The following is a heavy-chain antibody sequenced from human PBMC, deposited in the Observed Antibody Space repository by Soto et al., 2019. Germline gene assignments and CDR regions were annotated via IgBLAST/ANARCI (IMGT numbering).Heavy chain of an antibody. Sequence: SETLSLTCTVSGGSVSSGSYYWSWIRQPPGKGLEWIGYIYYSGSTNYNPPLKSRVTISVDTSKNQFSLKLSSVTAADTAVYYCARDAEEMAIYWGQGTLVTVS. V-gene: IGHV4-61*01. CDR2: IYYSGST. CDR3: ARDAEEMAIY. J-gene: IGHJ4*02. D-gene: IGHD2-21*01. CDR1: GGSVSSGSYY.